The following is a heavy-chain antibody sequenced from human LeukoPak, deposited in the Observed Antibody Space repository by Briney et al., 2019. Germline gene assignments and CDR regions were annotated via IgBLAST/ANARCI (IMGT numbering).Heavy chain of an antibody. V-gene: IGHV3-21*01. CDR2: ISSSSSYI. D-gene: IGHD3-10*01. CDR1: GFTFSSYS. J-gene: IGHJ5*02. Sequence: PGGSLRLSCAASGFTFSSYSMNWVRQAPGKGLEWVSSISSSSSYIYYAGSVKGRFTISRDNAKNSLYLQMNSLRAEDTAVYYCARDVASAYYYGSGSYAWFDPWGQGTLVTVSS. CDR3: ARDVASAYYYGSGSYAWFDP.